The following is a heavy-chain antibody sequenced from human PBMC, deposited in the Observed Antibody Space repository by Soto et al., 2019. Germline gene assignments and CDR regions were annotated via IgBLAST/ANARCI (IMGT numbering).Heavy chain of an antibody. D-gene: IGHD3-22*01. CDR2: ISAYNGNT. CDR3: ANYSSGYYSPVDP. Sequence: ASVKVSCTASGYTFTSYGISWVRQAPGQGLEWMGWISAYNGNTNYAQKLQGRVTMTTDTSTSTAYMELRSLRSDDTAVYYCANYSSGYYSPVDPWGQGTLVTGSA. V-gene: IGHV1-18*01. CDR1: GYTFTSYG. J-gene: IGHJ5*02.